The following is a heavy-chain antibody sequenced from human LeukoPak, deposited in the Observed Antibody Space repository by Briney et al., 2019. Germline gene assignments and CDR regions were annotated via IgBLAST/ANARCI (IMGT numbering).Heavy chain of an antibody. J-gene: IGHJ6*02. V-gene: IGHV3-66*02. CDR1: GFTDSSKY. Sequence: PGGSLRLSCAASGFTDSSKYMSWVRQAPGKGLEWVSVIYSGGRTYYANSVKGRFTISRDNSKNTLYLQMNSLRAEDTAVYYCARDPNAYGDYYYYGMDVWGQGTTVTVSS. CDR2: IYSGGRT. D-gene: IGHD4-17*01. CDR3: ARDPNAYGDYYYYGMDV.